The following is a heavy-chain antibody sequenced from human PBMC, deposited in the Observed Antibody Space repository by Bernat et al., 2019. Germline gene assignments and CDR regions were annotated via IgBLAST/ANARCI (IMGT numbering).Heavy chain of an antibody. CDR3: ARLLRSLYYFDY. Sequence: QLQLQESGPGLVKPSETLSLTCTVSGGSISSSSYYWGWIRQLPGKGLEWIGSINYSGSSYYNPSLKSRVTISLNTSKNQFSLKLSSVTAADTAVYYCARLLRSLYYFDYWGQGTLVTVSS. CDR2: INYSGSS. CDR1: GGSISSSSYY. J-gene: IGHJ4*02. V-gene: IGHV4-39*01. D-gene: IGHD3-3*01.